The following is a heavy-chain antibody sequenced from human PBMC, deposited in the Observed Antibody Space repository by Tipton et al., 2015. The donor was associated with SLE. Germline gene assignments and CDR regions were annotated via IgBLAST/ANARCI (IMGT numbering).Heavy chain of an antibody. CDR2: VNTFGGIT. CDR3: ARSRRGSSLDY. D-gene: IGHD6-6*01. V-gene: IGHV1-46*01. CDR1: GYTFTSYF. Sequence: QSGAEVKKPGASVKISCKASGYTFTSYFINWLRQAPGQGLEWMGLVNTFGGITTYAQKLQGRVIMTRDTSTSTVFMELSNLRSEDTAVYYCARSRRGSSLDYWGQGTLVTVSS. J-gene: IGHJ4*02.